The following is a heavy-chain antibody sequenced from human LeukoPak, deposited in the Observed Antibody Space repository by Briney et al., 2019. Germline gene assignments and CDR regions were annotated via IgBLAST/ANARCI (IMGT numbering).Heavy chain of an antibody. CDR2: INHSGST. Sequence: KPSETLSLTCAVYGGSFSGYYWSWIRQPPGKGLEWIGEINHSGSTNYNPSLKSRVTISVDTSKNQFSLKLSSVTAADTAVYYCARSPLYYDSSGPRDYWGQGTLVIVSS. J-gene: IGHJ4*02. CDR1: GGSFSGYY. V-gene: IGHV4-34*01. D-gene: IGHD3-22*01. CDR3: ARSPLYYDSSGPRDY.